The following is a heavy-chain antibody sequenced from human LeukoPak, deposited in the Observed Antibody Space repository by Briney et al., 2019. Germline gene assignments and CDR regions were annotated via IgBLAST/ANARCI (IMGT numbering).Heavy chain of an antibody. CDR1: GGTFSSYA. D-gene: IGHD3-3*01. CDR3: ARAKGVALDY. J-gene: IGHJ4*02. V-gene: IGHV1-18*01. Sequence: GASVKVSCKASGGTFSSYAISWVRQAPGQGLEWMGWISAYNGNTNYAQKLQGRVTMTTDTSTSTAYMELRSLRSDDTAVYYCARAKGVALDYWGQGTLVTVSS. CDR2: ISAYNGNT.